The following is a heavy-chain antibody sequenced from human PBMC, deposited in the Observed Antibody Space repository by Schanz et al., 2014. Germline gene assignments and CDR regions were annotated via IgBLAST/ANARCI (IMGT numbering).Heavy chain of an antibody. D-gene: IGHD3-10*01. J-gene: IGHJ4*02. CDR1: GFTFSHYW. Sequence: EAQVVESGGGLVQPGGSLRLSCAASGFTFSHYWLSWVRQTPGKRLEWVANIRQDGSAKFYVDSVNSRFAISRDNAENSVYLQMNSLRAGDTAVYYCARDGFGGYLDSWGQGTLVTVSS. CDR2: IRQDGSAK. V-gene: IGHV3-7*03. CDR3: ARDGFGGYLDS.